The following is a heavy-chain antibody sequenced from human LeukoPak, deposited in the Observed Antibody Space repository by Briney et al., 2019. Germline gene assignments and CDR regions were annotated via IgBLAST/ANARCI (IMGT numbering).Heavy chain of an antibody. V-gene: IGHV3-30*03. J-gene: IGHJ4*02. CDR2: ISYDGSKE. CDR3: ARRIEGGSSWYSFDY. D-gene: IGHD6-13*01. Sequence: VRSLRLSCAASVFTFSGFVVHSVRQAAGHGLEGGALISYDGSKEYYADSVKGRFTISRDNSRNTLYLQMNTLRAEDTAVYYCARRIEGGSSWYSFDYWGQGTLVTVSS. CDR1: VFTFSGFV.